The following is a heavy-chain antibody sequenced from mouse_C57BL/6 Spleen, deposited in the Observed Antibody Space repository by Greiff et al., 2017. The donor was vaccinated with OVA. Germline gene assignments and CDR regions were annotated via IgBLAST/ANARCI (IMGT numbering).Heavy chain of an antibody. V-gene: IGHV3-6*01. Sequence: DVQLQESGPGLVKPSQSLSLTCSVTGYSITSGYYWNWIRQFPGNKLEWMGYISYDGSNNYNPSLKNRISITRDTSKNQFFLKLNSVTTEDTATYYCARDEGSNFYFDYWGQGTTLTVSS. CDR2: ISYDGSN. D-gene: IGHD2-5*01. J-gene: IGHJ2*01. CDR1: GYSITSGYY. CDR3: ARDEGSNFYFDY.